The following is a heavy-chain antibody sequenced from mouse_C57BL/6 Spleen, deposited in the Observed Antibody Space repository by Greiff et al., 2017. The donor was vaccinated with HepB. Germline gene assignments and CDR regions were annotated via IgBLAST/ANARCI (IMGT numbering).Heavy chain of an antibody. Sequence: EVKLMESEGGLVQPGSSMKLSCTASGFTFSDYYMAWVRQVPEKGLEWVANINYDGSSTYYLDSLKSRFIISRDNAKNILYLQMSSLKSEDTATYYCEREDYSNYGDAMDYWGQGTSVTVSS. CDR1: GFTFSDYY. CDR2: INYDGSST. CDR3: EREDYSNYGDAMDY. J-gene: IGHJ4*01. V-gene: IGHV5-16*01. D-gene: IGHD2-5*01.